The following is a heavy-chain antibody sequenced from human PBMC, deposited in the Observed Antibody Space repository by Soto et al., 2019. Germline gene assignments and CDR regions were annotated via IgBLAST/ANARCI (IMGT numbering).Heavy chain of an antibody. CDR2: ISYDGSNK. Sequence: QVQLVESGGGVVQPGRSLRLSCAASGFTFSSYAMHWVRQAPGKGLEWVAVISYDGSNKYYADSVKGRFTISRDNSKNTLYLQMNSPRAEDTAVYYCARERFYGSGSYRCFDYWGQGTLVTVSS. D-gene: IGHD3-10*01. CDR1: GFTFSSYA. CDR3: ARERFYGSGSYRCFDY. J-gene: IGHJ4*02. V-gene: IGHV3-30-3*01.